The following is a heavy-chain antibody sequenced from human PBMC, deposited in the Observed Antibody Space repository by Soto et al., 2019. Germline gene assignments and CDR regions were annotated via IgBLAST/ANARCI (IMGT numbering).Heavy chain of an antibody. CDR1: GYTFTSYA. Sequence: ASVKVSCKASGYTFTSYAMHWVRQAPGQRLEWMGWINAGNGNTKYSQKFQGRVTITRDTSASTAYMELSSLRSEDTAVYYCAREMGYDFWGEKNYYYYMDVWGKGTTVTVSS. J-gene: IGHJ6*03. D-gene: IGHD3-3*01. CDR3: AREMGYDFWGEKNYYYYMDV. V-gene: IGHV1-3*01. CDR2: INAGNGNT.